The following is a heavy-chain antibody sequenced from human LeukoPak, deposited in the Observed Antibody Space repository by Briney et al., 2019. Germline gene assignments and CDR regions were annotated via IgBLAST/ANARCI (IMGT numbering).Heavy chain of an antibody. J-gene: IGHJ6*03. V-gene: IGHV4-59*11. CDR1: GGSTSTHY. CDR3: ARLHADTSLTPYYYYIYV. CDR2: SYYSGST. Sequence: SETLSLTCSVSGGSTSTHYWSWIRQPPGKGLEWIGYSYYSGSTKYNPSLKSRVTISVDTSKNQFSLKLSSVTAADTAVYYCARLHADTSLTPYYYYIYVWGKGTTVTVSS. D-gene: IGHD5-18*01.